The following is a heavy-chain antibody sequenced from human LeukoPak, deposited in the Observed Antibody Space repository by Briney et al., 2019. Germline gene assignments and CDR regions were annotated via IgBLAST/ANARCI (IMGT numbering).Heavy chain of an antibody. CDR2: INHSGST. D-gene: IGHD6-6*01. CDR3: ARALVWKFDP. J-gene: IGHJ5*02. Sequence: KPSETLSLTCAVYGGSFSGYYWSWIRRPPGKGLEWIGEINHSGSTNYNPSLKSRVTISVDTSKNQFSLKLSSVTAADTAVYYCARALVWKFDPWGQGTLVTVSS. V-gene: IGHV4-34*01. CDR1: GGSFSGYY.